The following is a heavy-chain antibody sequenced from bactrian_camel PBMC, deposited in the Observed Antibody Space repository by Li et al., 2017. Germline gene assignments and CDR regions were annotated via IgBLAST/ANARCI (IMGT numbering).Heavy chain of an antibody. J-gene: IGHJ6*01. D-gene: IGHD3*01. V-gene: IGHV3S53*01. Sequence: HVQLVESGGGSVQAGGSLRLACEVSGDLTNIQSMAWFRQTPGNEREAVAIIDNDGKTNYADSVKGRFTISKDSAKNTLYLQMNNLRPEDTGRYYCAARPGQCVWLLLNLDRAHYEFPSWGQGTQVTVS. CDR3: AARPGQCVWLLLNLDRAHYEFPS. CDR1: GDLTNIQS. CDR2: IDNDGKT.